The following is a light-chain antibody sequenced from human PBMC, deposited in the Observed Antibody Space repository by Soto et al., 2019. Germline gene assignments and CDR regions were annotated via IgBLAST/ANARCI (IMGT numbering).Light chain of an antibody. CDR3: AAWDDSLRGYV. Sequence: QSVLIQPPSASGTPGQRVTISCSGSSSNIGSNYVYWYQQLPGTAPQLLLYSTNQRPSGVPDRFSGSKSGTSASLAISGLRSEDVADYYCAAWDDSLRGYVFGTGTKLTVL. CDR2: STN. J-gene: IGLJ1*01. V-gene: IGLV1-47*02. CDR1: SSNIGSNY.